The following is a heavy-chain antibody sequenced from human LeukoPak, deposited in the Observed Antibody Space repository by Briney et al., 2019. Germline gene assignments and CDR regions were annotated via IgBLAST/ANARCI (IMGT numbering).Heavy chain of an antibody. J-gene: IGHJ4*02. Sequence: GGSLRLSCTASGFAFDEHGMSWVRQVPGKGLEWVFGINWSGGSTGYADPLRGRFTISRDNAKNSLYLQMDSLRAEDTALYYCARAPITSPFYFDYWGQGTLVTVSS. D-gene: IGHD2-2*01. V-gene: IGHV3-20*04. CDR1: GFAFDEHG. CDR3: ARAPITSPFYFDY. CDR2: INWSGGST.